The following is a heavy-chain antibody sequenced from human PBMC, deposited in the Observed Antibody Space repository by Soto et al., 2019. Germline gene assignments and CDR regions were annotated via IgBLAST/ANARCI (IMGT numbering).Heavy chain of an antibody. D-gene: IGHD3-22*01. CDR2: FSAGGDYR. V-gene: IGHV3-23*01. J-gene: IGHJ4*01. Sequence: EVQLLQSGGGLAQPGGSLTLSCAASGFSFSDYSMNWVRRAPGKGLEWVSAFSAGGDYRHYADSVKGRFTISRDNSKHTLFLQMNSLRAEDTARYYCAREARYDRGVYHYEVIDYCGHGTLVTVSS. CDR3: AREARYDRGVYHYEVIDY. CDR1: GFSFSDYS.